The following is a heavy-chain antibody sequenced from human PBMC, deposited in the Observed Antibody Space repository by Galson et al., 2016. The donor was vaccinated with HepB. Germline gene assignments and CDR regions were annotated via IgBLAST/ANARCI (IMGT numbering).Heavy chain of an antibody. CDR3: AREPVAAISRFDY. CDR2: INQSARKK. Sequence: SLRLSCAASGFTFSNYWMSWVRQAPGKRLEWVANINQSARKKENVDSVKGRFTISRDNAKNSLYLQMSSLRVEDTAVYYCAREPVAAISRFDYWGLGTLVAVSS. D-gene: IGHD5-12*01. J-gene: IGHJ4*02. CDR1: GFTFSNYW. V-gene: IGHV3-7*01.